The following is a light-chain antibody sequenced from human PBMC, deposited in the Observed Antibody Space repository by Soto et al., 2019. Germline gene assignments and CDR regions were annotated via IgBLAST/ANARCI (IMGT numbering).Light chain of an antibody. CDR1: QTVRNNY. CDR2: DVS. J-gene: IGKJ4*01. V-gene: IGKV3-20*01. Sequence: EFVLTQSPGSLSLSPGERATLSCRASQTVRNNYLAWYQQKPGQAPRLLIYDVSSRATGIPDRFSGGGTVTDFTLTISRLEPEDFAVYYCQQYDESPLTFGGGTKVDIK. CDR3: QQYDESPLT.